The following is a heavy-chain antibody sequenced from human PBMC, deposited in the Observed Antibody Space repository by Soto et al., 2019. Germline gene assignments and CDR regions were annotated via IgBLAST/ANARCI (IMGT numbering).Heavy chain of an antibody. CDR1: GFTFSNYA. CDR2: ISYDGSDK. Sequence: QVQLVESGGGVVQPGRSLRLSCAASGFTFSNYAMHWVRQAPGKGLEWVAVISYDGSDKYYADSVKGRFTISRDNSXSTLNMQMNSLRADDTAVYYCAKALGELSPESYDYWGQGTLITVSS. J-gene: IGHJ4*02. CDR3: AKALGELSPESYDY. V-gene: IGHV3-30*18. D-gene: IGHD3-16*02.